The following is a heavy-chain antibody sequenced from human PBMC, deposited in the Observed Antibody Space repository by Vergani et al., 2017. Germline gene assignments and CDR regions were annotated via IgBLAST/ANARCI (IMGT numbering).Heavy chain of an antibody. CDR2: IHSSGTT. Sequence: QVQLHESGPGLVKPSQTLSLTCTVSGGSITSGSFYWSWIRQPAGKGLEWIGRIHSSGTTNYNPSLKSRVTLSVDTSKNQLSLRMTSVTAADTAVYYCARVNTETNGHLYYYYYMDVWGQGTAVTVS. J-gene: IGHJ6*03. CDR1: GGSITSGSFY. CDR3: ARVNTETNGHLYYYYYMDV. V-gene: IGHV4-61*02. D-gene: IGHD4-11*01.